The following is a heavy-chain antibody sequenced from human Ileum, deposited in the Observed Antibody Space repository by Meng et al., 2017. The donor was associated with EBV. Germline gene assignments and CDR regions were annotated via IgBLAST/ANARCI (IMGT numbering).Heavy chain of an antibody. CDR2: INTNTGNP. J-gene: IGHJ4*02. CDR1: GYTFTNYA. CDR3: AVFYGDLGNPSDS. D-gene: IGHD4-17*01. Sequence: QLLLFQSGVALEKPGASVKVSCKASGYTFTNYAMNWGRQAPGQGLEWMGWINTNTGNPTYAQGFTGRFVLSLDTSVSTAYLQISSLKAEDTAVYYCAVFYGDLGNPSDSWGQGTLVTVSS. V-gene: IGHV7-4-1*02.